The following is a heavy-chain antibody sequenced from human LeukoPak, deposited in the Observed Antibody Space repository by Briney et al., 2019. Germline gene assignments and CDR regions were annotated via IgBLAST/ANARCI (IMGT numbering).Heavy chain of an antibody. D-gene: IGHD1-26*01. CDR2: FDRGDNET. Sequence: ASVTVSFMVSGYTLNELSMYWVRQAPGKGLEWMGGFDRGDNETFYAQKFQGRVTMTDDTSKDTAYMELSSLRSEDTAVYYCAAGDPWELLDYWGQGTLVTVSS. CDR3: AAGDPWELLDY. V-gene: IGHV1-24*01. J-gene: IGHJ4*02. CDR1: GYTLNELS.